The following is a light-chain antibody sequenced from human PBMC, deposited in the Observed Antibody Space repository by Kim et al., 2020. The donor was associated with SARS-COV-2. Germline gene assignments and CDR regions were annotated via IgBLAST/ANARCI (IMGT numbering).Light chain of an antibody. CDR2: DAT. Sequence: QSVTISCSGTSSAVGGSNYVSWYQQQPGKAPKLIIYDATKRPSGVPDRFSGSKSGNTASLTISGLQAEDEADYYCCSYAGTHTFYVFEPGTKVTVL. V-gene: IGLV2-11*01. CDR3: CSYAGTHTFYV. J-gene: IGLJ1*01. CDR1: SSAVGGSNY.